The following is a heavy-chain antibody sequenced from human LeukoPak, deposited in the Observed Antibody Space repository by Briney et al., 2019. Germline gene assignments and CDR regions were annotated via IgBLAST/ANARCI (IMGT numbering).Heavy chain of an antibody. CDR1: GFTFSDYA. J-gene: IGHJ5*02. V-gene: IGHV3-73*01. D-gene: IGHD2-2*01. CDR3: ALWGDCTSCPTGFDP. CDR2: IRSKPNSYAT. Sequence: PGGSLRLSCAASGFTFSDYAMLGLRQASGKGLEWVVRIRSKPNSYATADAASVEGRFTISRDDSKNTAYLQMNSMQTEDTAVYYCALWGDCTSCPTGFDPWGQGTLVTVSS.